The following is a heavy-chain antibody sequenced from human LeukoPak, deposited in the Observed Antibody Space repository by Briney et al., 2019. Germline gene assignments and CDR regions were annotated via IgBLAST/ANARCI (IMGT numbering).Heavy chain of an antibody. CDR1: GGSISSGSYY. D-gene: IGHD1-26*01. J-gene: IGHJ4*02. Sequence: PSETLSLTCTVSGGSISSGSYYWSWIRQPPGKGLEWIGYIYYSGSTNYNPSLKSRVTISVDTSKNQFSLKLSSVTAADTAVYYCARGGSGSYEEEYYFDYWGQGTLVTVSS. CDR2: IYYSGST. CDR3: ARGGSGSYEEEYYFDY. V-gene: IGHV4-61*01.